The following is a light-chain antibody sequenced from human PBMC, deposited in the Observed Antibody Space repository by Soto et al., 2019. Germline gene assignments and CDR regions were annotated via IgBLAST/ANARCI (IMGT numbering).Light chain of an antibody. V-gene: IGKV3D-15*01. CDR3: QQYDNLPYT. CDR2: DVS. CDR1: QSVTSA. Sequence: EIVLTQSPATLSLSPGDRATLSCRASQSVTSALAWFQQKPGQAPRLLIYDVSRRATGIPARFSGSGSGTDFTFTISSLQPEDIATYYCQQYDNLPYTFGQGTKLEIK. J-gene: IGKJ2*01.